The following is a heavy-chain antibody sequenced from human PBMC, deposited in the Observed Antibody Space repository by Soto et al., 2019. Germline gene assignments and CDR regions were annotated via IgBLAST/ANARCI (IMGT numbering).Heavy chain of an antibody. D-gene: IGHD3-10*02. CDR2: VNHSGST. V-gene: IGHV4-34*01. CDR3: ARVNYLPHAFDI. Sequence: SENLSLTSVDYGGSFSGYYWSWIRQPPGKGLEWIGEVNHSGSTNYNPSLKSRVTISVDTSKNQFSLKLSSVTAADTAVYYCARVNYLPHAFDIWGQGTMVS. J-gene: IGHJ3*02. CDR1: GGSFSGYY.